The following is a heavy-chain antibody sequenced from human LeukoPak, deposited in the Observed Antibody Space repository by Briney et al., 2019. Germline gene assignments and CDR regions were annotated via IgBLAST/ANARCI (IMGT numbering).Heavy chain of an antibody. CDR3: ARDGGLLPDN. J-gene: IGHJ4*02. CDR1: GFPFSTYW. D-gene: IGHD2-21*02. Sequence: GGSLRLSCAASGFPFSTYWMHWVRQPPGKGLVWVSRISSDGPSRSYADFVKGRFIIARDNAKNTLSLQMNSLTAADTAVYYCARDGGLLPDNWGKGTLVTVSS. V-gene: IGHV3-74*01. CDR2: ISSDGPSR.